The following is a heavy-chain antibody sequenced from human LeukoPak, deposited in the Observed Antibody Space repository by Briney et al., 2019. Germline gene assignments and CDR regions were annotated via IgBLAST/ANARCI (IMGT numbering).Heavy chain of an antibody. CDR3: ARDPRQAHLVYTAGDY. CDR2: MKPEGSEK. Sequence: PGGPRRRSCAGSGFTFSSYWVSWVREAAGEGVEWVGNMKPEGSEKHYVDSVKGRFTISRGSSRNSMYLQMNSMRVEDTAVYYCARDPRQAHLVYTAGDYWGQGTLVTVSS. CDR1: GFTFSSYW. J-gene: IGHJ4*02. D-gene: IGHD2-2*02. V-gene: IGHV3-7*01.